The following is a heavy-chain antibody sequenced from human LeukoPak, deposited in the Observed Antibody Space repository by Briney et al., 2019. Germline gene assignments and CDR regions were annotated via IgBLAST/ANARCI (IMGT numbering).Heavy chain of an antibody. CDR2: IIPIFGTA. D-gene: IGHD1-26*01. J-gene: IGHJ4*02. CDR1: GGTFSSYA. Sequence: SVKVSCKASGGTFSSYAISWVRQAPGQGLEWMGGIIPIFGTANYAQKFQGRVTITADESTSTAYMELSSLRSEDTAVYYCASEWTSGSYGGYFDYWGQGTPVTVSS. V-gene: IGHV1-69*01. CDR3: ASEWTSGSYGGYFDY.